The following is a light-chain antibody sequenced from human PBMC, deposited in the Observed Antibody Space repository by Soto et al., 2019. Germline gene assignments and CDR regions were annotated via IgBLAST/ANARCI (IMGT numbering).Light chain of an antibody. Sequence: QSVLAQPPSASGTPGQRVTISCSGSNSNIGSNPVYWYQQLPGTAPKLVIHTNDQRPSGVPDRFSGSKSGTSATLATSGLRSEDEADYYCAAWDDSLRGVLFGGGTQLTVL. V-gene: IGLV1-47*01. CDR1: NSNIGSNP. CDR3: AAWDDSLRGVL. CDR2: TND. J-gene: IGLJ2*01.